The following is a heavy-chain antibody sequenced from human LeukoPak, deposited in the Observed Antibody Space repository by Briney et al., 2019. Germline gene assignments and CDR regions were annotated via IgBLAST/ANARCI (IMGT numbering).Heavy chain of an antibody. D-gene: IGHD3-9*01. CDR1: GFTFSSYE. Sequence: GGSLRLTCAASGFTFSSYEMNWVRQAPGKGLEWVSYISSSGSTIYYADSVKGRFTISRDNAKNSLYLQMTSLRAEDTAVYYCARPLRYLDSELDYWGQGTLVSVSS. V-gene: IGHV3-48*03. CDR2: ISSSGSTI. J-gene: IGHJ4*02. CDR3: ARPLRYLDSELDY.